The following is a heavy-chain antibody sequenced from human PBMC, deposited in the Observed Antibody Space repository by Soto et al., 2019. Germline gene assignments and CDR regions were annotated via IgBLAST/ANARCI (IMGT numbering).Heavy chain of an antibody. CDR1: GYSFTSYW. CDR3: ARLSTWNGGPYGMDV. V-gene: IGHV5-51*01. Sequence: PVGALKISCKGSGYSFTSYWIGWVRQMPGKGLEWMGIIYPVDSCTRYSPSLQDQVTISADKSISTAYLQWSSLKASATAMYYCARLSTWNGGPYGMDVWGQGTTVTVSS. D-gene: IGHD1-1*01. J-gene: IGHJ6*02. CDR2: IYPVDSCT.